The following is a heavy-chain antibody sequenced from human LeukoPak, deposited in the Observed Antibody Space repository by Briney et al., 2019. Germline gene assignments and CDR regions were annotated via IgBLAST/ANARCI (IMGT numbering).Heavy chain of an antibody. CDR2: IYTNGST. CDR1: GGSISSGSYY. Sequence: SETLSLTCTVSGGSISSGSYYWSWIRQPAGKGLEWIGRIYTNGSTNYNPSLKSRVTISVDTSKNQFSLKLSSVTAADTAVYYFVRGVHCSSTSCYPSFDYWGQGTLVTVSS. J-gene: IGHJ4*02. V-gene: IGHV4-61*02. D-gene: IGHD2-2*01. CDR3: VRGVHCSSTSCYPSFDY.